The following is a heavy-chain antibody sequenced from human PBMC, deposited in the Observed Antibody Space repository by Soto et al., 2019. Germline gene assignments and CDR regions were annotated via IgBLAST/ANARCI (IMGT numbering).Heavy chain of an antibody. V-gene: IGHV3-72*01. CDR1: GFIFSDQS. CDR3: ARDLGGAPYVDL. D-gene: IGHD3-16*01. CDR2: IRKKVNSYTT. Sequence: QLVESGGRLVQPGGSLRLSCAASGFIFSDQSMDWVRQAPGKGLEWVGRIRKKVNSYTTEYAASVKGRFTVSRDDSKNSLYLHMNSLKTEDTAVYYCARDLGGAPYVDLWGRGTLVTVSS. J-gene: IGHJ2*01.